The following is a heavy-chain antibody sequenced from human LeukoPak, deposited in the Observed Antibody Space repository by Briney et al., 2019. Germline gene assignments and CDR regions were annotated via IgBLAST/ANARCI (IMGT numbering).Heavy chain of an antibody. V-gene: IGHV3-30*02. Sequence: PGGSLRLSCAASGFTFNNYGMHWVRQAPGKGLEWVAFIRHDGTNKYYADSVKGRFTISRGNSKNSLYLQMNSLRTEDTALYYCAKDMGGSGRNWASNWFDPWGQGTLVIVSS. J-gene: IGHJ5*02. CDR1: GFTFNNYG. CDR2: IRHDGTNK. CDR3: AKDMGGSGRNWASNWFDP. D-gene: IGHD1-26*01.